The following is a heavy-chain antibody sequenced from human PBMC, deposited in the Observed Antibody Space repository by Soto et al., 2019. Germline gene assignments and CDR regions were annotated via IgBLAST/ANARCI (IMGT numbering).Heavy chain of an antibody. D-gene: IGHD2-15*01. V-gene: IGHV5-51*01. J-gene: IGHJ4*01. CDR2: IYPSDSYT. CDR1: GYNFAGYL. CDR3: ERVGLSMRTFDS. Sequence: GESLKISFKGSGYNFAGYLGAWVRQMPGKGLELMGIIYPSDSYTRYRPSFQGQVTISADKPISSAYLPWSSLRASDTAMYYCERVGLSMRTFDSWG.